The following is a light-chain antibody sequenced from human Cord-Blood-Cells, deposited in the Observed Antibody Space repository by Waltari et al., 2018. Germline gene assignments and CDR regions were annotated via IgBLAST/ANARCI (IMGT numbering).Light chain of an antibody. Sequence: EIVMTQSPATLSVSPGERDTLSCRASQSVSSNLAWYQQKPGQAPRLLIYGASTRATGIPARFSGSGSGTEYTLTISSLQSEDFAVYYCQQYNNWPPFLYTFGQGTKLEIK. CDR2: GAS. CDR1: QSVSSN. CDR3: QQYNNWPPFLYT. V-gene: IGKV3-15*01. J-gene: IGKJ2*01.